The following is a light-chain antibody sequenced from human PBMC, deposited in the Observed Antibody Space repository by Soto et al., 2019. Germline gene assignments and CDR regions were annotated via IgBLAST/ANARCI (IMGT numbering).Light chain of an antibody. Sequence: EIVLTQSPGTLSLSPGERATLSCRASQSVGTYLAWYQQKPGQAPRLLIYGASSRATGIPDRFSGSGSGTDFTLTISRLEPEDVAVYYCQQYVSIPLTFGGGTKVEIK. CDR2: GAS. CDR1: QSVGTY. CDR3: QQYVSIPLT. V-gene: IGKV3-20*01. J-gene: IGKJ4*01.